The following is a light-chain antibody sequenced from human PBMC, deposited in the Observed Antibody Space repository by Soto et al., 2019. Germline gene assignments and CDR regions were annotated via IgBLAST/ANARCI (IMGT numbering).Light chain of an antibody. J-gene: IGKJ5*01. CDR2: EVS. Sequence: DVVMTQTPLSLSVAPGQPASLSCKSSQSLLHISGETFLVWYLQKPGQSPKLLIYEVSTRVSGVPDRFSGSGSGADFTLEISRVETDDVGIYYCMQSTQLPPTFGQGTRLEIK. CDR1: QSLLHISGETF. CDR3: MQSTQLPPT. V-gene: IGKV2D-29*02.